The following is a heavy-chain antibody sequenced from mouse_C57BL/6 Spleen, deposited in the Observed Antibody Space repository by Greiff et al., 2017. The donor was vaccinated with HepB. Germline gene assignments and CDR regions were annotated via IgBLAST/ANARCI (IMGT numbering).Heavy chain of an antibody. Sequence: EVKVVESGEGLVKPGGSLKLSCAASGFTFSSYAMSWVRQTPEKRLEWVAYISSGGDYIYYADTVKGRFTISRDNARNTLYLQMSSLKSEDTAMYYCTREGSYYGSSSLYAMDYWGQGTSVTVSS. CDR1: GFTFSSYA. D-gene: IGHD1-1*01. J-gene: IGHJ4*01. CDR2: ISSGGDYI. CDR3: TREGSYYGSSSLYAMDY. V-gene: IGHV5-9-1*02.